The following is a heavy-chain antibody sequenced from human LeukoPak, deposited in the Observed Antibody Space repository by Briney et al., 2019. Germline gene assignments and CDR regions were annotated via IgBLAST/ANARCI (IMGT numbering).Heavy chain of an antibody. D-gene: IGHD3-9*01. J-gene: IGHJ3*02. V-gene: IGHV4-34*01. CDR1: GGSFSGYY. CDR2: INHSGST. CDR3: ASGLRYFDWLFHDAFDI. Sequence: SETLSLTCAVYGGSFSGYYWSWIRQPPGRGLEWIGEINHSGSTNYNPSLKSRVTISVDTSKNQFSLKLSSVTAADTAVYYCASGLRYFDWLFHDAFDIWGQGTMVTVSS.